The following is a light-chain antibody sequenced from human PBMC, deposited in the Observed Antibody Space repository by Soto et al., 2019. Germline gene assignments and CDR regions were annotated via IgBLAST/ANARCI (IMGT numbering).Light chain of an antibody. V-gene: IGLV2-14*03. J-gene: IGLJ2*01. CDR2: DVS. CDR3: SSYSTSSSLV. CDR1: SADIGAFNY. Sequence: QSALTQPASVSGSPGQSITISCAGTSADIGAFNYVSWYQHHPGNVPQLLIYDVSNRPSGVSARFSASKSVNTASLTISGLQTDDEAEYYCSSYSTSSSLVFGGGTKLTVL.